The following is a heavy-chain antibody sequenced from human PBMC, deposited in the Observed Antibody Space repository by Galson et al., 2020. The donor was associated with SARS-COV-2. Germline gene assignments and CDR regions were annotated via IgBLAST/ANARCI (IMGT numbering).Heavy chain of an antibody. D-gene: IGHD3-22*01. CDR1: GLTFSSYS. J-gene: IGHJ4*02. CDR2: ISSSRSYI. Sequence: TGGSLRLSCAASGLTFSSYSRNWVRQAPGKGLEWVSSISSSRSYIYYADPEKGRFTISRDNAKYSLDLRMNSLIAEVTALYYCARVSGALYDYDSSGYSVYWGQGPLFTVSS. V-gene: IGHV3-21*01. CDR3: ARVSGALYDYDSSGYSVY.